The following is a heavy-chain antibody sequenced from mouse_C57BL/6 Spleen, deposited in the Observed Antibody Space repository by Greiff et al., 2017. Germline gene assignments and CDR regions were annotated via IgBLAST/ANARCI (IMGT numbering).Heavy chain of an antibody. CDR3: TTYDYDDY. J-gene: IGHJ2*01. CDR1: GFNIKDDY. D-gene: IGHD2-4*01. V-gene: IGHV14-4*01. CDR2: IDPENGDT. Sequence: EVKLQESGAELVRPGASVKLSCTASGFNIKDDYMHWVKQRPEQGLEWIGWIDPENGDTEYASKFQGKATVTADTSSNTAYLQLSSLTSEDTAVYYCTTYDYDDYWGQGTTLTVSS.